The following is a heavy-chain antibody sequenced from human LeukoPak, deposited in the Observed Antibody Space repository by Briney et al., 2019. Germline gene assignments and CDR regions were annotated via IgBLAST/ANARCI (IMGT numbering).Heavy chain of an antibody. Sequence: PGGSLRLSCAASGFTFDDYAMHWVRQAPGQGLEWVSLISGDGGSTYYADSVKGRFTISRDNSKNYLYLQMNSLRTEDTALYYCAKDWDYYDSSGSFDYWGQGTLVTVSS. V-gene: IGHV3-43*02. CDR3: AKDWDYYDSSGSFDY. J-gene: IGHJ4*02. CDR1: GFTFDDYA. CDR2: ISGDGGST. D-gene: IGHD3-22*01.